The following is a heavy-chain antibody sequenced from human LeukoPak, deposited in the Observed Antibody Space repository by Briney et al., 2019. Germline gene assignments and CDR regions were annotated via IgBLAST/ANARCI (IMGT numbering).Heavy chain of an antibody. V-gene: IGHV3-53*01. CDR1: GFTVSSNY. Sequence: PGGSLRLSCAASGFTVSSNYMSWVRQAPGKGLEWVSVIYSGGSTYYAGSVKGRFTISRDNSKNTLYLQMNSLRAEDTAVYYCARESAVVVPAAYYYYYMDVWGKGTTVTVSS. D-gene: IGHD2-2*01. J-gene: IGHJ6*03. CDR2: IYSGGST. CDR3: ARESAVVVPAAYYYYYMDV.